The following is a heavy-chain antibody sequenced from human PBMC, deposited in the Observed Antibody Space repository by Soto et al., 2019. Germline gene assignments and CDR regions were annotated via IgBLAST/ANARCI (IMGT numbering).Heavy chain of an antibody. D-gene: IGHD3-10*01. CDR2: IGGSGSSA. J-gene: IGHJ5*02. V-gene: IGHV3-23*01. CDR1: GFTFKNFA. Sequence: SGGSLRLSCVASGFTFKNFAVSWVRQAPGKGMEWVSAIGGSGSSANYADSVKGRFTVSRDDSKSTLYLQMSSLRGDDTALYYCAKDAVAYNGEWDWFDLWGQGT. CDR3: AKDAVAYNGEWDWFDL.